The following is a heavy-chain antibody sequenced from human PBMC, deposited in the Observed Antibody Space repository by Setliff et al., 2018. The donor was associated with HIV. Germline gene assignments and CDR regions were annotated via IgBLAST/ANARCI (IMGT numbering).Heavy chain of an antibody. D-gene: IGHD4-17*01. V-gene: IGHV4-39*07. CDR1: GGSISSSPYY. J-gene: IGHJ3*02. CDR2: IYYSGST. Sequence: LSLTCTVSGGSISSSPYYWGWIRQPPGKGLEWIGSIYYSGSTFYNPSLKSRVSISVDTSKNQFSLRLNSVTAADTAVNYCAREQTTETTMGFAFDIWGQGTVVTVSS. CDR3: AREQTTETTMGFAFDI.